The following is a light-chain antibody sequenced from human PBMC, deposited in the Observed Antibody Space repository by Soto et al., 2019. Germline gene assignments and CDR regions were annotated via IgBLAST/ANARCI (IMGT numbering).Light chain of an antibody. Sequence: EIVLTQSPGTLSLSPGDRATLSCRASQIVSSSYLAWYQQKPGQAPRLVIYAASSRATGIPDRFSGSGSGTDFSLSISRLEPEDFSVYYCQQYGSSPRPFGQGTKVEIK. CDR1: QIVSSSY. CDR2: AAS. CDR3: QQYGSSPRP. V-gene: IGKV3-20*01. J-gene: IGKJ1*01.